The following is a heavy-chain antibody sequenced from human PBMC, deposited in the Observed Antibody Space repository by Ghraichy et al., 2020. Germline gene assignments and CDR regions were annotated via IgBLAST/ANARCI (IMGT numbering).Heavy chain of an antibody. J-gene: IGHJ3*02. CDR1: GFTFDDYG. D-gene: IGHD3/OR15-3a*01. Sequence: GESLNISCAASGFTFDDYGMSWVRQAPGKGLEWVSGINWNGGSTGYADSVKGRFTISRDNAKNSLYLQMNSLRAEDTALFYCARVFGRGRTDAFDIWGQGTMVTVSS. CDR3: ARVFGRGRTDAFDI. CDR2: INWNGGST. V-gene: IGHV3-20*04.